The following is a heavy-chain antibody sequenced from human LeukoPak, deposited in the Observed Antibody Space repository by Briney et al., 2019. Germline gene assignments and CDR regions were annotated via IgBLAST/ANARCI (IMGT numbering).Heavy chain of an antibody. Sequence: PSGTLSLTCAVSGGSISSSNWWSWVRQPPGKGLEWIGEIYHSGSTNYNPSLKSRATISVDKSKNQFSLKLSSVTAADTAVYYCARDSDGSGAFDYWGQGTLVTVSS. V-gene: IGHV4-4*02. CDR2: IYHSGST. CDR1: GGSISSSNW. CDR3: ARDSDGSGAFDY. J-gene: IGHJ4*02. D-gene: IGHD3-10*01.